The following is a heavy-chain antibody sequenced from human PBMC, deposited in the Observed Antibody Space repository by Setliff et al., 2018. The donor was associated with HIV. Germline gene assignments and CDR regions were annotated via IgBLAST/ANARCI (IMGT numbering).Heavy chain of an antibody. CDR2: INPNSGGT. V-gene: IGHV1-2*04. J-gene: IGHJ4*02. CDR1: GYTFTGYY. Sequence: ASVKVPCKASGYTFTGYYMHWVRQAPGQGLEWMGWINPNSGGTNYAQKFQGWVTMTRDTSISTAYMELSRLRSDDTAVYYCARDSGAAGISGFDYWGQGTLVTVSS. CDR3: ARDSGAAGISGFDY. D-gene: IGHD6-13*01.